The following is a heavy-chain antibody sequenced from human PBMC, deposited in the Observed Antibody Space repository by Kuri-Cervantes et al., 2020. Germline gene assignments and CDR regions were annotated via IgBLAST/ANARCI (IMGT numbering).Heavy chain of an antibody. Sequence: GESLKISCAAYGFAFNSFAMSWVRQAPGKGLEWVSAISGSGGSTYYADSVKGRFTISRDNSKNTLYLQMNSLRAEDTAVYYCARTNWNDGVSDYWGQGTLVTVSS. V-gene: IGHV3-23*01. J-gene: IGHJ4*02. CDR2: ISGSGGST. D-gene: IGHD1-20*01. CDR1: GFAFNSFA. CDR3: ARTNWNDGVSDY.